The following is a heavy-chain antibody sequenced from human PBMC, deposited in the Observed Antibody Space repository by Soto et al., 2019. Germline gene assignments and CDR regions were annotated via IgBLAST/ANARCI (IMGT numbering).Heavy chain of an antibody. V-gene: IGHV3-43*01. CDR1: GFTFDDYT. CDR3: AKDIAGARTYYYYGMDV. J-gene: IGHJ6*02. CDR2: ISWDGGST. D-gene: IGHD6-6*01. Sequence: GSLRLSCAASGFTFDDYTMHWVRQAPGKGLEWVSLISWDGGSTYYADSVKGRFTISRDNSKNSLYLQMNSLRTEDTALYYCAKDIAGARTYYYYGMDVWGQGTTVTVSS.